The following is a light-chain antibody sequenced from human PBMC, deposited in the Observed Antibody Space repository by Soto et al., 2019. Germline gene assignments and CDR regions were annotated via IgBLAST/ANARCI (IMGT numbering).Light chain of an antibody. CDR1: QSVTSN. V-gene: IGKV3-15*01. Sequence: IVLTQAPGTLSFSPGEIATLSCRASQSVTSNVAWYQQKPGQAPRLLIYRASARATGVPARFSGSGSGTEFTLTISSLQSEDFGIYYCQQYDYWWTFGQGTKVDIK. J-gene: IGKJ1*01. CDR2: RAS. CDR3: QQYDYWWT.